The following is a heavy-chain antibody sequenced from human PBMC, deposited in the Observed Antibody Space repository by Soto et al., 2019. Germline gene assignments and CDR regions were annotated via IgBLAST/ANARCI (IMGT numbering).Heavy chain of an antibody. J-gene: IGHJ3*02. CDR1: GGSFSGYY. CDR3: ARDYCTNGVCYRGAFDI. CDR2: INHSGST. Sequence: SETLSLTCAVYGGSFSGYYWSWIRQPPGKGLEWIGEINHSGSTNYNPSLKSRVTISVDTSKNQFSLKLSSVTAADTAVYYCARDYCTNGVCYRGAFDIWGQGTMVTVSS. D-gene: IGHD2-8*01. V-gene: IGHV4-34*01.